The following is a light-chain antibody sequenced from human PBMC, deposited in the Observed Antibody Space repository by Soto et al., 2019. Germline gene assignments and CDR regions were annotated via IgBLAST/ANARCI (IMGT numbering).Light chain of an antibody. CDR1: QSLLYTSNNKNY. Sequence: IVMTQSPDSLAVSLGERATINCKSSQSLLYTSNNKNYLAWYQQRPGQPPKLLIYWASTRESGVPDRFSGSGSGTDFTLTISRLEPEDFAVYYCQQYGSSPYTFGQGTKLEIK. CDR2: WAS. V-gene: IGKV4-1*01. J-gene: IGKJ2*01. CDR3: QQYGSSPYT.